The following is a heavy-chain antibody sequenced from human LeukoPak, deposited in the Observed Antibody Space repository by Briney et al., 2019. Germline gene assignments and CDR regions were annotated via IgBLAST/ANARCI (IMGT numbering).Heavy chain of an antibody. D-gene: IGHD3-10*01. V-gene: IGHV3-74*01. J-gene: IGHJ4*02. CDR2: LSSDGTNT. CDR1: GFSVSDYW. CDR3: AREGTASIDY. Sequence: GGSLRLSCAASGFSVSDYWMYWVRQDPGKGLVCVLRLSSDGTNTRYADSVKGRFTMSRDNAKNTVYLQMNSLRAEDTAVYYCAREGTASIDYWGQGSLVTVSS.